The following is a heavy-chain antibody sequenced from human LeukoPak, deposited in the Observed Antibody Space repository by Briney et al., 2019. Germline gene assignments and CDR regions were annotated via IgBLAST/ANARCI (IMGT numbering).Heavy chain of an antibody. Sequence: PGGSLRLSCAASGFTFSSYAMHWVRQAPGKGLDWMAVISHDGTNKYYADSVKGRFTISRDNSKNTLYLQLNSLRTEDTAVYYCARDFGSGWNWFDPWGQGILVTVSS. J-gene: IGHJ5*02. CDR3: ARDFGSGWNWFDP. CDR1: GFTFSSYA. V-gene: IGHV3-30*04. CDR2: ISHDGTNK. D-gene: IGHD6-19*01.